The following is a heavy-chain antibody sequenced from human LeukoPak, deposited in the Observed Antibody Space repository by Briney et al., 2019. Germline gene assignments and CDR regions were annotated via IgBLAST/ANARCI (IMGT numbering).Heavy chain of an antibody. V-gene: IGHV3-33*06. Sequence: PGGSLRLSCSASGFTFSTYGMHWVRQAPGKGLEWVSAIWYDGSNTYYIDSVKGRFTISRDNSKKALSMKMNNLRAEDTGVYYCAKDSTSYGIAAVGSLFWFDPWGQGTLVTVSS. CDR3: AKDSTSYGIAAVGSLFWFDP. CDR1: GFTFSTYG. D-gene: IGHD6-13*01. CDR2: IWYDGSNT. J-gene: IGHJ5*02.